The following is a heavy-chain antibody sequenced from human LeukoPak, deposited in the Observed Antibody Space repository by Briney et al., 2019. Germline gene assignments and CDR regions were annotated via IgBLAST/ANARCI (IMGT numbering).Heavy chain of an antibody. Sequence: GASVKVSCKASGYTFIGYYMHWVRQAPGQGLEWMGGINPNSGDTNYAQKFQDRVTMTRDTSISTAYMGLSRLRPDDTAVYYCALHTAVVTVFDFWGQGTLVSVSS. CDR2: INPNSGDT. CDR1: GYTFIGYY. CDR3: ALHTAVVTVFDF. V-gene: IGHV1-2*02. J-gene: IGHJ4*02. D-gene: IGHD4-23*01.